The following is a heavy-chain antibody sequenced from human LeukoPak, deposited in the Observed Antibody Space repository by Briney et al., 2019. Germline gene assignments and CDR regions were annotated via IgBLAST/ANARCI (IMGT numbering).Heavy chain of an antibody. CDR2: IYSGGST. V-gene: IGHV3-66*01. D-gene: IGHD6-25*01. CDR3: AREAPAPLGQNAFDI. Sequence: PGGSLRLSCAASGFTVSSNYMSWVRQAPGKGLEWVSVIYSGGSTYYADSVKGRFTISRDNSKNTLYLQMNSLRAEDTAVYYCAREAPAPLGQNAFDIWGQGTMATVSS. CDR1: GFTVSSNY. J-gene: IGHJ3*02.